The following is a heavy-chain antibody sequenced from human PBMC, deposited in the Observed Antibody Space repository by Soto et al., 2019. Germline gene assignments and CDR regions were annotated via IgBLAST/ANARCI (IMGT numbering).Heavy chain of an antibody. CDR3: AIIPSSALTTPYYYHMDV. Sequence: GESLKISCKGSGYRFTDCWSNWVRQMPEKVLEWMGNIDPSGSYTNYSPSFQGHVSISADKSISTAYLQWSSLKASDTAMYYCAIIPSSALTTPYYYHMDVWGQGTTVT. V-gene: IGHV5-10-1*01. D-gene: IGHD4-4*01. J-gene: IGHJ6*02. CDR1: GYRFTDCW. CDR2: IDPSGSYT.